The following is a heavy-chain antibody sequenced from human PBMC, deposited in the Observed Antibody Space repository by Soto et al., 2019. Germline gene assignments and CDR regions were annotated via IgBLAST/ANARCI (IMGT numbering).Heavy chain of an antibody. Sequence: PGGSLRLSCAASGFTFTSYAMGWVRQAPGKGLEWVSVVSSGGSTYYADSVTGRFTVSRDNSKNTLSLQMNSLRAEDTAVYYCAKRRGAGGHFDYWSQGALVTVSS. CDR3: AKRRGAGGHFDY. CDR2: VSSGGST. D-gene: IGHD2-15*01. V-gene: IGHV3-23*01. CDR1: GFTFTSYA. J-gene: IGHJ4*02.